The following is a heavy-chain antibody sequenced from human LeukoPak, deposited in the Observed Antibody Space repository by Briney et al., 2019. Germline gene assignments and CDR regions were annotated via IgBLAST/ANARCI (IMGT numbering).Heavy chain of an antibody. CDR1: GYTFTSYG. CDR3: ARRRDDFWSGYPDY. V-gene: IGHV1-18*01. Sequence: ASVKVSCKASGYTFTSYGISWVRQAPGQGLELMGWISAYNGNTNYAQKLQGRVTMTTDTSTSTAYMELRSLRSDDTAVHYCARRRDDFWSGYPDYWGQGTLVTVSS. J-gene: IGHJ4*02. D-gene: IGHD3-3*01. CDR2: ISAYNGNT.